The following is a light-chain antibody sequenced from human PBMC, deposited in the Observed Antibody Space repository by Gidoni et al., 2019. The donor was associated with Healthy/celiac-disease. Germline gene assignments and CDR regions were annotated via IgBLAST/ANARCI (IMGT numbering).Light chain of an antibody. CDR3: QQSYSTPWT. V-gene: IGKV1-39*01. J-gene: IGKJ1*01. CDR2: AAS. CDR1: QSISSY. Sequence: DIQMTQSPSSLSASVGDRVTITCRASQSISSYLNWYQQKPGKAPKLLIYAASSLQSGVPSRFSGSGSGTDFTLTISSLQPEDFATYYCQQSYSTPWTXGXGTKVEI.